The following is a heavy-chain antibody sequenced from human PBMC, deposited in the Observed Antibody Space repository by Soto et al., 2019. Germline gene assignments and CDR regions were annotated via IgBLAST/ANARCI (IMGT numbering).Heavy chain of an antibody. CDR1: GFTFSSYS. J-gene: IGHJ3*02. CDR3: ARDKIFDMCWDATSTNAFDI. V-gene: IGHV3-21*01. D-gene: IGHD3-9*01. Sequence: GGPLRLSCAASGFTFSSYSMYWVRLAPGKGLEWVSSISSSSSYIYYAVSVKGRFTISRDNAKNSLYLQMNSLRAEDTAVYYCARDKIFDMCWDATSTNAFDIWGQGTMVTVS. CDR2: ISSSSSYI.